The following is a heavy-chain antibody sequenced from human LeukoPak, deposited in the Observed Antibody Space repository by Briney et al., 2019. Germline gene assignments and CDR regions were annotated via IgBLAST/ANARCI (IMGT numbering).Heavy chain of an antibody. Sequence: GGSLRLSCAASGFTFSSYGMHWVRQAPGKGLEWVAVIWYDGSNKYYADSVKGRFTISRDNSKNTLYLQMNSLRAEDTAVYYCARDSQLDRYSYGIIDYWGQGTLVNVSS. CDR1: GFTFSSYG. D-gene: IGHD5-18*01. CDR2: IWYDGSNK. CDR3: ARDSQLDRYSYGIIDY. J-gene: IGHJ4*02. V-gene: IGHV3-33*01.